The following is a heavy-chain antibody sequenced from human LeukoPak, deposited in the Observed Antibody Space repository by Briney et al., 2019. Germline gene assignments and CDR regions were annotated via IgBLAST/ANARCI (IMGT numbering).Heavy chain of an antibody. CDR3: ARGSYGDYLTLDY. D-gene: IGHD4-17*01. CDR1: GFTFSSYA. CDR2: ISSNGGST. J-gene: IGHJ4*02. Sequence: GGSLRLSCAASGFTFSSYAMHWVRQAPGEGLEYVSAISSNGGSTYYANSVKGRFTISRDNSKDTLYLQMGSLRAEDMAVYYCARGSYGDYLTLDYWGQGTLVTVSS. V-gene: IGHV3-64*01.